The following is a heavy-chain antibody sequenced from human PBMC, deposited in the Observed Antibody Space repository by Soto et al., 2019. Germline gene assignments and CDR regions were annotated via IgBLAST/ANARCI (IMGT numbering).Heavy chain of an antibody. J-gene: IGHJ4*02. D-gene: IGHD4-17*01. CDR2: IYSSGST. V-gene: IGHV4-30-4*01. CDR1: GGSISSDVHY. CDR3: ARGPTVTTDY. Sequence: QVQLQESGPGLVKPSQTLSLTCTVSGGSISSDVHYLSWFRQPPGKGLEWIGYIYSSGSTYYNPSLKSQVSVSVDTSKNQFSLKFISVTAADTAVYYCARGPTVTTDYWGQGALVTVSS.